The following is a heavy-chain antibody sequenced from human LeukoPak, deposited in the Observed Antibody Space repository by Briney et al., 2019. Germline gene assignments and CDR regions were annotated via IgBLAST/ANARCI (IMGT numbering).Heavy chain of an antibody. V-gene: IGHV1-18*01. CDR2: INTYNGNT. CDR1: GYTFTSYG. J-gene: IGHJ4*02. D-gene: IGHD5-18*01. CDR3: ARDGFIATRGYSYATFDY. Sequence: ASVKVSCKASGYTFTSYGISWVRQAPGQGLEWMGWINTYNGNTNYAQKLQGRVTMTTDTSTSTAYMDLRSLRSDDTAVYYCARDGFIATRGYSYATFDYWGQGILVTVSS.